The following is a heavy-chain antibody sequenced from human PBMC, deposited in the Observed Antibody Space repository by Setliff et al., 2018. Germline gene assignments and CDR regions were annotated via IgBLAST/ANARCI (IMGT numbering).Heavy chain of an antibody. J-gene: IGHJ4*02. CDR1: DGSLYSGNYY. CDR3: ARGYYNGRGYYYLPCSFDS. Sequence: SETLSLTCTVSDGSLYSGNYYWTWIRQPAGKALEWIGHIHGTEGTRYNPSLESRVTISRDKSPNQFSLMLRSVTAADTALYYCARGYYNGRGYYYLPCSFDSWGRGTLVTVSS. V-gene: IGHV4-61*09. D-gene: IGHD3-10*01. CDR2: IHGTEGT.